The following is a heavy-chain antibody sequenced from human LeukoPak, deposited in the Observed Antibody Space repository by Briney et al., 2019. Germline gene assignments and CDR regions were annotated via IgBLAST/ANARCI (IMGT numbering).Heavy chain of an antibody. Sequence: PGGSLRLSCAASGFTFSSYSMNWVRQAPGKGLEWVSSISSSSSYIYYADSVKGRFTISRDNAKNSLYLQMNSLRAEDTAVYYCARDRLGLAAAGTGYYYGMDVWGQGTTVTVSS. V-gene: IGHV3-21*01. CDR2: ISSSSSYI. D-gene: IGHD6-13*01. J-gene: IGHJ6*02. CDR3: ARDRLGLAAAGTGYYYGMDV. CDR1: GFTFSSYS.